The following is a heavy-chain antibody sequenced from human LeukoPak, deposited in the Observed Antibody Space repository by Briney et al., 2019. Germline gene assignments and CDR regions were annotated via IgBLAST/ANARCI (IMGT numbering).Heavy chain of an antibody. J-gene: IGHJ4*02. D-gene: IGHD3-3*01. Sequence: SETLSLTCTVSGGSISSSSYYWGWLRQPPGKGLEWNGSIYYSGSYYYNPSLKGRVTISVDTSKNQFALKLSSVTVADTAVYYCARQGFFWSGYRLPPRRYFDYWGQGTLVTVSS. CDR2: IYYSGSY. CDR3: ARQGFFWSGYRLPPRRYFDY. V-gene: IGHV4-39*01. CDR1: GGSISSSSYY.